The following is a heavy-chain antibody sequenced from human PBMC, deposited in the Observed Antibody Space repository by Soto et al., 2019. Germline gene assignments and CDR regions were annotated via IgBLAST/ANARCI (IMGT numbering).Heavy chain of an antibody. D-gene: IGHD3-16*01. CDR2: ISSGSEYI. CDR1: GFTFSTTG. V-gene: IGHV3-21*01. J-gene: IGHJ4*02. CDR3: GKDGAVGSARDV. Sequence: GGSLRLSCAASGFTFSTTGMNWVRQAPGKGLEWVSSISSGSEYIFHADSVKGRLTTSRDNAKNSVYLQMNNLRVEDTAVYYWGKDGAVGSARDVWGQGTPVTVSP.